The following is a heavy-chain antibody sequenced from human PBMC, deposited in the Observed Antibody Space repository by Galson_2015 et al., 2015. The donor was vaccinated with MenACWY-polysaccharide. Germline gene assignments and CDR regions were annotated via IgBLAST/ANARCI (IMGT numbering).Heavy chain of an antibody. CDR2: IRYDGSKI. V-gene: IGHV3-33*01. Sequence: SLRLSCAASGSRFSNSGMHWVRQAPGKGLEWVAVIRYDGSKIVYADSVKGRFTISRDNSKNTVFLEMNTLGAEDTAVYYCAREGSRIVFHAFDTWGQGTMVTVSS. CDR3: AREGSRIVFHAFDT. CDR1: GSRFSNSG. D-gene: IGHD2-15*01. J-gene: IGHJ3*02.